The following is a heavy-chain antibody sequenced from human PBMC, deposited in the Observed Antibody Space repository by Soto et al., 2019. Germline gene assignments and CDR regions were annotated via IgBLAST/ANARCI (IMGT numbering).Heavy chain of an antibody. J-gene: IGHJ3*02. CDR3: ARGIYSSSYLDI. CDR1: GGSISSYY. Sequence: QVQLRESGPGLVKPSETLSLTCTVSGGSISSYYWSWIRQPPGKGLEWIGYLYYSGSTNYNPSLKSRVTMSVDTSKNQFSLKLSSLIAADTAVYYCARGIYSSSYLDIWGQGTMVTVSS. CDR2: LYYSGST. D-gene: IGHD6-13*01. V-gene: IGHV4-59*01.